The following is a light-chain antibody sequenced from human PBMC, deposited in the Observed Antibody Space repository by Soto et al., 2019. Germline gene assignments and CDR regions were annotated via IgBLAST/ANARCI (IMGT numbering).Light chain of an antibody. CDR2: TTN. V-gene: IGLV7-43*01. CDR1: TGAVTSGNY. Sequence: QTVVTQEPSLTVSPGGTVTLTCASNTGAVTSGNYPSWFQQKPGQPPRTLIYTTNSRHSWTPARFSGSLLGGKATLTLSGVQPDDEADYYCLLYYGGAHLVFGGGTKLTVL. CDR3: LLYYGGAHLV. J-gene: IGLJ2*01.